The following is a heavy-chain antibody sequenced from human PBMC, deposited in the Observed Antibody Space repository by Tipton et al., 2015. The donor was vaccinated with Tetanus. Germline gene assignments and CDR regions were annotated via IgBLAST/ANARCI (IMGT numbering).Heavy chain of an antibody. D-gene: IGHD4-17*01. V-gene: IGHV3-53*01. CDR3: AKTISNDYVAA. CDR1: GFTFRSYG. CDR2: IYSGGTT. Sequence: SGFTFRSYGMTWVRQAPGEGLEWVSIIYSGGTTYYADSVKGRFTISRDNSRNTLYLQMSSLRAEDTAVYYCAKTISNDYVAAWGQGTLVTVSS. J-gene: IGHJ4*02.